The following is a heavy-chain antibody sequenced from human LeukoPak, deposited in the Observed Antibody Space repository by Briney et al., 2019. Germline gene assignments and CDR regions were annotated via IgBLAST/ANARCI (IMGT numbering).Heavy chain of an antibody. CDR2: IYYSGST. D-gene: IGHD5/OR15-5a*01. CDR3: ARVSQQTPFYVYYYYYYMDV. Sequence: SQTLSLTCTVSGGSLSSGSYSWSWIRQPPGKGLEWIGYIYYSGSTNYNPSLKSRVTISVDTSKNQFSLKLSSVTAADTAVYYCARVSQQTPFYVYYYYYYMDVWGKGTTVTVSS. J-gene: IGHJ6*03. V-gene: IGHV4-61*01. CDR1: GGSLSSGSYS.